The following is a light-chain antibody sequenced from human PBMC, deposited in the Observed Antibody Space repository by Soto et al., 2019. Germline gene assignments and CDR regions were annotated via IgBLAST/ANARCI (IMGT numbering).Light chain of an antibody. CDR2: GAS. V-gene: IGKV3-15*01. Sequence: EIVMTQSPATLSGSPGERATLSCRASQSVSSNLAWYQQKPGQAPRLPIYGASTRATGIPARFSGSGSGTEFTLTISSLQSEDFAVYSCQQYNNRPAYTFGQGTKLEI. CDR3: QQYNNRPAYT. J-gene: IGKJ2*01. CDR1: QSVSSN.